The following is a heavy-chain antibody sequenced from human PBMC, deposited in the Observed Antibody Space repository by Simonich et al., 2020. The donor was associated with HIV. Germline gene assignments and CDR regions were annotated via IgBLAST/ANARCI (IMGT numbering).Heavy chain of an antibody. D-gene: IGHD4-17*01. CDR1: GGSFSGYY. CDR2: INHRGST. CDR3: ARGRTVTTTGIDY. Sequence: QVQLQQWGAGLLKPSETLSLTCAVFGGSFSGYYWTWIRQPPAKGLEWIGEINHRGSTNYNPSLKSRVTISVDTSNNQFSLKLSSVTAADTAVYYCARGRTVTTTGIDYWGQGTLVTVSS. J-gene: IGHJ4*02. V-gene: IGHV4-34*01.